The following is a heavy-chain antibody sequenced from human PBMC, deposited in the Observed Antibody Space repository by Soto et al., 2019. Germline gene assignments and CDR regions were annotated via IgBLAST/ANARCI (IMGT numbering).Heavy chain of an antibody. J-gene: IGHJ4*02. V-gene: IGHV4-34*01. D-gene: IGHD2-21*02. Sequence: QVQLQQWGAGLLKPSETLSLTCAVYGGSFSGYYWSWIRQPPGKGLEWIGEINHSGSTNYNPSLKSRGPISVVTSKYPFSLKLSSVRAAVTAVYYCARVVVVVTAIGHGFSDCWGQGTLVTVSS. CDR3: ARVVVVVTAIGHGFSDC. CDR2: INHSGST. CDR1: GGSFSGYY.